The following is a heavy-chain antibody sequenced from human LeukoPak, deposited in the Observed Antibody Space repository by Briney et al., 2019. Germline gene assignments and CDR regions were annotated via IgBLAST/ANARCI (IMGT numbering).Heavy chain of an antibody. J-gene: IGHJ3*02. CDR1: GFTFDDYG. CDR3: VRPPGRALDI. CDR2: INWNGGST. V-gene: IGHV3-20*04. Sequence: PGGSLRLSCAASGFTFDDYGMSWVRQAPGKGLEWVSGINWNGGSTGYADSVKGRFTISRDNAKNSLYLQMNSLRDEDTAVYYCVRPPGRALDIWGQGTKVTVSS.